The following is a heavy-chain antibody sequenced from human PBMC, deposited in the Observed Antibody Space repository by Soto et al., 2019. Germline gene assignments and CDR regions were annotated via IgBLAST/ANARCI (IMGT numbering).Heavy chain of an antibody. D-gene: IGHD6-25*01. CDR1: GGSISSGNYY. V-gene: IGHV4-30-4*01. CDR3: ARVSIAADGPFIDH. CDR2: IFHTGST. J-gene: IGHJ4*02. Sequence: SETLSLTCTVSGGSISSGNYYWSWIRQPPGKGLEWIGYIFHTGSTYFNPSLRSRVSISIDTSKSHFSLKLTSVTAADTAMFYCARVSIAADGPFIDHWGQGALVTVSS.